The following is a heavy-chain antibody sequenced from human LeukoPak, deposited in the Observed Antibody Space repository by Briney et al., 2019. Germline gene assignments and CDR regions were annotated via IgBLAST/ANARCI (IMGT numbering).Heavy chain of an antibody. D-gene: IGHD3-3*01. Sequence: SETLSLTCAVYGGSFSGYYWSWIRQPPGKGLEWIGEINHSGSTNYNPSLKSRVTISVDTSKNQFSLKLSSVTAADTAVYYCARLFSRHADYDFWSGYPHWGQGTLVTVSS. CDR3: ARLFSRHADYDFWSGYPH. J-gene: IGHJ4*02. V-gene: IGHV4-34*01. CDR2: INHSGST. CDR1: GGSFSGYY.